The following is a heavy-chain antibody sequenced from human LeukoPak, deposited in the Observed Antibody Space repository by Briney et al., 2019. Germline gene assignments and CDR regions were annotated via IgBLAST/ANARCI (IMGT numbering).Heavy chain of an antibody. CDR3: ARDSWGPYCSSTSCALDY. CDR1: GGTFSSYA. V-gene: IGHV1-69*13. CDR2: IIPIFGTE. J-gene: IGHJ4*02. D-gene: IGHD2-2*01. Sequence: SVKVSCKASGGTFSSYAISWVRQAPGQGLEWMGGIIPIFGTENYAQKFHGRVTITADESTSTAYMELSSLRSEDTAVYYCARDSWGPYCSSTSCALDYWGQGTLVTVSS.